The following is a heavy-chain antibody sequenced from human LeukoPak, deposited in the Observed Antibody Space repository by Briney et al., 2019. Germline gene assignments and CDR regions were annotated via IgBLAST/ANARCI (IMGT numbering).Heavy chain of an antibody. J-gene: IGHJ4*02. D-gene: IGHD2/OR15-2a*01. CDR2: IAHDGTT. V-gene: IGHV4-39*02. CDR3: TRENRPFCPFAH. CDR1: GGTISSSNYY. Sequence: KPSETLSLSCTVSGGTISSSNYYWSWVRQAPGRGLEWIGEIAHDGTTNYNASLRSRVAMSFDRANNHFSLILTSVTAADTAVYYCTRENRPFCPFAHGGQGVLVTVSS.